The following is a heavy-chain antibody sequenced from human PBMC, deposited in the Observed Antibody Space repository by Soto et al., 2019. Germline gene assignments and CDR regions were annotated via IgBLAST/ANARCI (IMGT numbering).Heavy chain of an antibody. CDR2: ISAYSRNT. CDR3: AREPNYFDY. V-gene: IGHV1-18*01. J-gene: IGHJ4*02. Sequence: ASVKVSCKASGYTFTDFVISWVRQAPGQGLEWMGWISAYSRNTNYAQKFQGRVTMTTDTSTSTAYMELRSLRSDDTAVYYCAREPNYFDYWGQGTLVTVSS. CDR1: GYTFTDFV.